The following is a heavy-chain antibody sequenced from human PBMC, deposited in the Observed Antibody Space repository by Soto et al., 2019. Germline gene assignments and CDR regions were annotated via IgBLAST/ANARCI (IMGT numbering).Heavy chain of an antibody. J-gene: IGHJ6*02. V-gene: IGHV1-24*01. CDR2: FDPEDGET. CDR3: ATDTPWYGDRYDGMDV. CDR1: GYTLTELS. Sequence: GASVKVCCKVSGYTLTELSMHWVRQAPGRGLEWMGGFDPEDGETIYAQKFQGRVTMTEDTSTDTAYMELSSLRSEDSAVYYCATDTPWYGDRYDGMDVWGQGTTVTVSS. D-gene: IGHD6-13*01.